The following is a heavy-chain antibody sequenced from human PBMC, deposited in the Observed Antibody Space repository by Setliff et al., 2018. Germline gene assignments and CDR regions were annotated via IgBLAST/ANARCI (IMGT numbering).Heavy chain of an antibody. J-gene: IGHJ5*02. V-gene: IGHV3-23*01. CDR3: AKREIIAVTRWFDP. CDR2: TTDESGGGT. D-gene: IGHD2-15*01. CDR1: GFTFFSYT. Sequence: GGSLRLSCTTSGFTFFSYTMNWVRQAPGKGLEWVSATTDESGGGTYYADSVKGRFTISRDNSKNTLYLQMNSLRAEDTAVYYCAKREIIAVTRWFDPWGQGTLVTVSS.